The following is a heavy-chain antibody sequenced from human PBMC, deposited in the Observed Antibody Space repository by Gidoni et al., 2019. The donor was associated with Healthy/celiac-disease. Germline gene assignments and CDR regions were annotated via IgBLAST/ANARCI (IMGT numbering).Heavy chain of an antibody. Sequence: QVQLVQSGAEVKKPGASVKVSCQASGYTSASYYMHWVRHAPGQGLEWMGIINPSGGSTSYEQKFQGRVTMTRDTSTSTVYMELSSLRSEDTAVYYCARPHWAAADAFDIWGQGTMVTVFS. CDR2: INPSGGST. V-gene: IGHV1-46*01. D-gene: IGHD7-27*01. J-gene: IGHJ3*02. CDR1: GYTSASYY. CDR3: ARPHWAAADAFDI.